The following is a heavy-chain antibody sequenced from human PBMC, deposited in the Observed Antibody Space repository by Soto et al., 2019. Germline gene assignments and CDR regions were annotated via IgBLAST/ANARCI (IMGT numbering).Heavy chain of an antibody. V-gene: IGHV4-30-4*01. CDR2: IYYSGST. CDR3: AQLGRHWDSSGFDY. J-gene: IGHJ4*02. CDR1: GGSISSGDYY. D-gene: IGHD3-22*01. Sequence: SETLSLTCTVSGGSISSGDYYWNWIRQPPGKGLEWIGYIYYSGSTYYNPSLKSRVTISVDTSKNQFSLKLSSVTAADTAVYYCAQLGRHWDSSGFDYWGQGTLVTVSS.